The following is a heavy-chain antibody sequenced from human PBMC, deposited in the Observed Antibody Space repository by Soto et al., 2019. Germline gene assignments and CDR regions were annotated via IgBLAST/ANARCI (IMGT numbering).Heavy chain of an antibody. CDR3: ARDQAVRGVILYYYYYGMDV. V-gene: IGHV3-30*03. CDR1: GFTFSGYG. CDR2: ISYDGSNK. Sequence: GGSLRLSCAASGFTFSGYGMHWVRQAPGKGLEWVAVISYDGSNKYYADSVKGRFTISRDNSKNTLYLQMNSLRAEDTAVYYCARDQAVRGVILYYYYYGMDVWGQGTTVTVSS. D-gene: IGHD3-10*01. J-gene: IGHJ6*02.